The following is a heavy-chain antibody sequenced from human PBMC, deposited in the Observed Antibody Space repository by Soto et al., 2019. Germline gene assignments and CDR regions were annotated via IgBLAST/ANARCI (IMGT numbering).Heavy chain of an antibody. CDR3: TRDTAMEH. CDR1: GFTFSLYN. Sequence: EVQLVESGGSLVKPGGSLRLSCAASGFTFSLYNMNWVRQAPGKGLEWVSSIGTSTAYIYYADSVKGRFTISRDNAKNSLVLEMKSPEGGDKGGYFCTRDTAMEHWGQGTLVTVSS. CDR2: IGTSTAYI. J-gene: IGHJ4*02. V-gene: IGHV3-21*04. D-gene: IGHD5-18*01.